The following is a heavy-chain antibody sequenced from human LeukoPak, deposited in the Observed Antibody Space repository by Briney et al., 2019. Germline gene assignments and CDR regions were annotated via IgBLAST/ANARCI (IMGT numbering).Heavy chain of an antibody. V-gene: IGHV4-34*01. J-gene: IGHJ4*02. Sequence: SETLSLTCAVYGGSFSGYYWSWIRQPPGKELEWIGEINHSGSTNYNPSLKSRVTISVDTSKNQFSLKLSSVTAADTAVYYCARARSSSWTDYWGQGTLVTVSS. CDR1: GGSFSGYY. CDR3: ARARSSSWTDY. D-gene: IGHD6-13*01. CDR2: INHSGST.